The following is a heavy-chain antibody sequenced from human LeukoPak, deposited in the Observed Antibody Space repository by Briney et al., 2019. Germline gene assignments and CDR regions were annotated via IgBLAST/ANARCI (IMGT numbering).Heavy chain of an antibody. CDR3: ARRSVTILGADWFDP. V-gene: IGHV4-61*02. CDR1: GGSISSGSYY. D-gene: IGHD4-17*01. J-gene: IGHJ5*02. CDR2: IYTSGST. Sequence: SETLSLTCTVSGGSISSGSYYWSWIRQPAGKGLEWIGRIYTSGSTNYNPSLKSRVTISVDTSKNQFSLKLSSVTAADTAVYYCARRSVTILGADWFDPWGQGTLVTVSS.